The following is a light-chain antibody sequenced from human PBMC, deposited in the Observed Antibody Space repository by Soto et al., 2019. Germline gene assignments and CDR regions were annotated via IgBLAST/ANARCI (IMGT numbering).Light chain of an antibody. Sequence: QSVLTQPPSASGTPGQRVTISCSGSSSNIGSHVVYWYQQLPGTAPKLLIYNNNQRPSGVPDRFSVSKSGASASLAISGLQSEDEADYYCAVWDDSLNGWVFGGGTKLTVL. CDR1: SSNIGSHV. J-gene: IGLJ3*02. CDR2: NNN. CDR3: AVWDDSLNGWV. V-gene: IGLV1-44*01.